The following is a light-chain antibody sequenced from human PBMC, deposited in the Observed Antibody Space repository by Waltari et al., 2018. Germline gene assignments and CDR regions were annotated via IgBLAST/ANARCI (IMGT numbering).Light chain of an antibody. CDR2: WAS. Sequence: DIVMTQSPDSLAVSLGERATINYKSSQSVLYSSNNKNYLAWYQQKPGQPPKLLIYWASTRESGVPDRFSGSGSGTDFTLTISSLQSEDVATYYCQHYYNFPWTFGQGTKVEIK. V-gene: IGKV4-1*01. CDR1: QSVLYSSNNKNY. J-gene: IGKJ1*01. CDR3: QHYYNFPWT.